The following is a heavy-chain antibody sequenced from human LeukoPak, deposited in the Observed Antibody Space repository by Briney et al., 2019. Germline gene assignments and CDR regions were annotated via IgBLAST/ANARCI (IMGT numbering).Heavy chain of an antibody. Sequence: SETLSLTCAVYGGSFSGYYWSWIRQPPGKGLEWIGEINHSGSTNYNSSLKSRVTISVDTSKNQFSLKLSSVTAADTAVYYCARRYSSGWYGYWGQGTLVTVSS. CDR1: GGSFSGYY. CDR2: INHSGST. J-gene: IGHJ4*02. CDR3: ARRYSSGWYGY. D-gene: IGHD6-19*01. V-gene: IGHV4-34*01.